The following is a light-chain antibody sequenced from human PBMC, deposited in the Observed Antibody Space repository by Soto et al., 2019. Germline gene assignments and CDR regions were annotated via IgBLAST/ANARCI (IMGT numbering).Light chain of an antibody. CDR2: WAS. CDR3: QQCYSPPLT. V-gene: IGKV4-1*01. J-gene: IGKJ4*01. CDR1: QSVLYNSNNKNY. Sequence: DIVMTQTPDSLAVSLGERATINCKSSQSVLYNSNNKNYLVWYQQKPGQPPKLLISWASTRDSGVPDRFSSSSSGTDFTLTVSSLQVEDVAIYYCQQCYSPPLTFGGGTKVEIK.